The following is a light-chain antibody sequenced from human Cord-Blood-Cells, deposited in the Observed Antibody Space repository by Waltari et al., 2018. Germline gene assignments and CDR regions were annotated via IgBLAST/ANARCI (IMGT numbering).Light chain of an antibody. Sequence: DIQMTQSPSTLSASVGDRVTITCRASQSISSWLDWYQQKPGKAPKLLIYKASSLESGVPSRCSGSGSRTEFTLTISSLQPDDFATYYCQKYNSYWTFGQGTKVEIK. CDR2: KAS. V-gene: IGKV1-5*03. CDR1: QSISSW. CDR3: QKYNSYWT. J-gene: IGKJ1*01.